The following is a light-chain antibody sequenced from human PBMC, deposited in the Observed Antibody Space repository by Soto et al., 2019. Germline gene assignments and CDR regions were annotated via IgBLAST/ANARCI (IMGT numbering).Light chain of an antibody. V-gene: IGKV1-39*01. Sequence: DIQMTQSPSSLSASVGDRVTITCRASQSISSYLNWYQQKPGKAPKLLIYAASSLQSGVPSRFSGRGSGTDFALTISSLQPEDVATYYCQQSYGTPTFGQGTKLEIK. J-gene: IGKJ2*01. CDR3: QQSYGTPT. CDR1: QSISSY. CDR2: AAS.